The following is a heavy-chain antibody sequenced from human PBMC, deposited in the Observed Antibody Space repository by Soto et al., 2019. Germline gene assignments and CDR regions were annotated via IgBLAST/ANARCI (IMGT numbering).Heavy chain of an antibody. CDR1: GFTFSSYD. CDR2: IWYDGSNK. J-gene: IGHJ6*02. D-gene: IGHD2-2*02. V-gene: IGHV3-33*01. CDR3: ARELGYCSSTSCYKGYYGMDV. Sequence: QLQLVESGGGVVQPGRSLRLSCAASGFTFSSYDMHWVRQAPGKGLEWVAVIWYDGSNKYYADSVKGRFIISRDNSKNTLYLQMNSLRAEDTAVYYCARELGYCSSTSCYKGYYGMDVWGPGTTVTVS.